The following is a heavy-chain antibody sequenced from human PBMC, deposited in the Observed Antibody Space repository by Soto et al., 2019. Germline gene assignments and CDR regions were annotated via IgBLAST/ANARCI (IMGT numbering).Heavy chain of an antibody. J-gene: IGHJ6*02. Sequence: GGSLRLSCAASGFTFSSYGMHWVRQAPGKGLEWVAVISYDGSNKYYADSVKGRFTISRDNSKNTLYLQMNSLRAEDTAVYYCAKFGELWLYGGVIDYYYGMDVWGQGTTVTVSS. CDR2: ISYDGSNK. CDR3: AKFGELWLYGGVIDYYYGMDV. D-gene: IGHD5-18*01. V-gene: IGHV3-30*18. CDR1: GFTFSSYG.